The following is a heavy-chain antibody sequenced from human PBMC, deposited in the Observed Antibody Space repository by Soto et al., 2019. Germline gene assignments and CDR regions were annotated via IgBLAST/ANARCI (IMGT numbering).Heavy chain of an antibody. CDR2: IIPMFGTT. J-gene: IGHJ5*01. CDR3: ARASIHGSSWYFWFDP. Sequence: QVQLVQSGAVVRKPGSSVKVSCKASGGTFSRYAINWVRQAPGQGLEWMGGIIPMFGTTNYAQKFKGRVTITADESTSTVYMELNTLRSEDAAVYYCARASIHGSSWYFWFDPWGQGTLVTVSS. D-gene: IGHD6-13*01. CDR1: GGTFSRYA. V-gene: IGHV1-69*01.